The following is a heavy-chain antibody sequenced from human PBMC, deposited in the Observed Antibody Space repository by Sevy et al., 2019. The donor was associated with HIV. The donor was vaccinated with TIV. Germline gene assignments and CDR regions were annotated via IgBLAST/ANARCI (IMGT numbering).Heavy chain of an antibody. CDR2: INPSDGGT. Sequence: ASVKVSCKASGYTITRYYMHWVRQAPRQGLEWMGIINPSDGGTTYAQKFQGRVLMTRDTSTSTVYMELSSLRFDDTAVYYCASYTTGSRGDYWGQGTLVTVSS. CDR3: ASYTTGSRGDY. D-gene: IGHD3-16*01. CDR1: GYTITRYY. V-gene: IGHV1-46*01. J-gene: IGHJ4*02.